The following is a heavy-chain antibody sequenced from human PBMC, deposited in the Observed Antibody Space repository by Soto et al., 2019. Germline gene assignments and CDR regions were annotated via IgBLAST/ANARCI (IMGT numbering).Heavy chain of an antibody. Sequence: PGGSLRLSCSTSGLAFSSNIWSWVRQAPGKGLDWVSGISGSGRNTYYADSVKGRFTISRDNSKNTLFLQMNSLRAEDRAVYYCAKNGLSSWPSAIDSRGKGPVVTVS. V-gene: IGHV3-23*01. CDR3: AKNGLSSWPSAIDS. CDR2: ISGSGRNT. D-gene: IGHD6-13*01. J-gene: IGHJ4*02. CDR1: GLAFSSNI.